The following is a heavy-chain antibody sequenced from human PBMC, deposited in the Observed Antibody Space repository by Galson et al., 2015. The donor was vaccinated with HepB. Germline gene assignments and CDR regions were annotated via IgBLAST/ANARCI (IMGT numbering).Heavy chain of an antibody. Sequence: SLRLSCAASGFTFSSYSMNWVRQAPGKGLEWVSSISSSSSYISYADSVKGRLPISRENAKNSLYLQMNSLRAEDTAVYYGARGDAIHGDPWIGYYYYGMDVWGQGTTVTVSS. V-gene: IGHV3-21*01. CDR1: GFTFSSYS. CDR2: ISSSSSYI. D-gene: IGHD4-17*01. J-gene: IGHJ6*02. CDR3: ARGDAIHGDPWIGYYYYGMDV.